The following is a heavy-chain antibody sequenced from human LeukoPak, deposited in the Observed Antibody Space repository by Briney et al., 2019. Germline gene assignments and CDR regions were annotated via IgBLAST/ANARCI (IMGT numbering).Heavy chain of an antibody. CDR1: GGSFSGYY. CDR3: ARGSYGYSF. J-gene: IGHJ4*02. V-gene: IGHV4-34*01. Sequence: SETLSLTCAVYGGSFSGYYWSWIRQPPGKGLEWIGEINHSGSTNYNPSLKSRVTISVDTSKNQFSLKLSSVTAADTAVYCCARGSYGYSFWGQGTLVTVSS. CDR2: INHSGST. D-gene: IGHD5-18*01.